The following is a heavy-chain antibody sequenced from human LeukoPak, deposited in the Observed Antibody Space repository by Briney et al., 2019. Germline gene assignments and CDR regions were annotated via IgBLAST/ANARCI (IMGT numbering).Heavy chain of an antibody. CDR3: AKDWHILTGRNCFDP. D-gene: IGHD3-9*01. CDR1: GYTFNNYG. V-gene: IGHV1-18*01. CDR2: VSSYNGDT. J-gene: IGHJ5*02. Sequence: ASVRVSCKASGYTFNNYGISWVRQAPGQGLEWMGWVSSYNGDTNYAQKFQGRVTMSTDTSTSTAYMDPRSLRFDDTAIYYCAKDWHILTGRNCFDPWGQGTLVTVSS.